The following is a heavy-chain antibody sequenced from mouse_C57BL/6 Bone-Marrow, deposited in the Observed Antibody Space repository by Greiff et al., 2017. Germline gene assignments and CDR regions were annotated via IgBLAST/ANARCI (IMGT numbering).Heavy chain of an antibody. V-gene: IGHV1-64*01. CDR3: ERGNCVGFAH. CDR1: GYTFTSYW. CDR2: IHPNSGST. J-gene: IGHJ3*01. D-gene: IGHD2-1*01. Sequence: VQLQQSGAELVKPGASVKLSCKASGYTFTSYWMHWVKQRPGQGLEWIGMIHPNSGSTNYNEKFKSKATLTVDKSSSTAYMQLSSLTSEDSAVYFCERGNCVGFAHGGQGTLVTVSA.